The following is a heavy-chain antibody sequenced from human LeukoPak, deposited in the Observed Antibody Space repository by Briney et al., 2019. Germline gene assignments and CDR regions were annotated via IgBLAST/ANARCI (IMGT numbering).Heavy chain of an antibody. J-gene: IGHJ4*02. CDR3: ASEGVVGVTAHFDY. CDR1: GFTFSIYS. CDR2: ITSSSSHT. V-gene: IGHV3-21*01. D-gene: IGHD1-26*01. Sequence: PGGSLRLSCAASGFTFSIYSMNWVRQAPGKGLEWVSSITSSSSHTFYADSVKGRFTTSRDNAKSSLYLQMNNLRADDTAVYYCASEGVVGVTAHFDYWGQGTLVTVSS.